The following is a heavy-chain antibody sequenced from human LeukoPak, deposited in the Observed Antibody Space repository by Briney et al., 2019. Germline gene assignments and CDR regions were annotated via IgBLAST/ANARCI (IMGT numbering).Heavy chain of an antibody. CDR1: GYTFTGYY. CDR2: INPSSGGT. D-gene: IGHD2-2*01. J-gene: IGHJ6*03. V-gene: IGHV1-2*02. Sequence: GASVKVSCKASGYTFTGYYMHWVRQAPGQGLEWMGWINPSSGGTNYAQKFQGRVTMTRDTSISTAYMELSRLRSDDTAVYYCARAVVPAAIERYYYYYMDVWGKGTTVTISS. CDR3: ARAVVPAAIERYYYYYMDV.